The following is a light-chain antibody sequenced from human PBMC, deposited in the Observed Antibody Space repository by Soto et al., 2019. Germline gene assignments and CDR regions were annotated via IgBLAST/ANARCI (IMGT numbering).Light chain of an antibody. CDR1: SSDVGRYNY. Sequence: QSALTLPPSASGSPGQSVTISCTGTSSDVGRYNYVSWYQQHPGKAPKLMISEVNKRASGVPDRFSGSKSGNTASLTVSGLQAEDEADYYCSSYAGTPFVFGTGTKVTVL. CDR2: EVN. CDR3: SSYAGTPFV. V-gene: IGLV2-8*01. J-gene: IGLJ1*01.